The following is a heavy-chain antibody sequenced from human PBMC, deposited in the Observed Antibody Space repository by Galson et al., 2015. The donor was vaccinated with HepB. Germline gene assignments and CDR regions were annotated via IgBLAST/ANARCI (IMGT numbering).Heavy chain of an antibody. D-gene: IGHD3-10*01. CDR3: ARARIWFGELLPFDY. Sequence: SLRLSCAASGFTVSSNYMSWVRQAPGKGLEWVSVIYSGGSTYYADSVKGRFTISRDNSKNTLYLQMNSLGAEDTAVYYCARARIWFGELLPFDYWGQGTLVTVSS. CDR2: IYSGGST. CDR1: GFTVSSNY. V-gene: IGHV3-66*01. J-gene: IGHJ4*02.